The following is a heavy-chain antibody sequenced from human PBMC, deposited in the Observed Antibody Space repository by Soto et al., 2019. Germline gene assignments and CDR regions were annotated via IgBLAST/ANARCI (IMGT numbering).Heavy chain of an antibody. CDR3: ARDAGKQAAMFFY. Sequence: QVQLVESGGGVVQPGRSLRLSCAASGFTFSSYAMHWVRQAPGKGLEWVAVISYDGSNKYYADSVKGRLTISRDNSKNTLYLQMNSLRAEDTAVYYCARDAGKQAAMFFYWGQGTLVTVSS. D-gene: IGHD2-2*01. CDR2: ISYDGSNK. J-gene: IGHJ4*02. CDR1: GFTFSSYA. V-gene: IGHV3-30-3*01.